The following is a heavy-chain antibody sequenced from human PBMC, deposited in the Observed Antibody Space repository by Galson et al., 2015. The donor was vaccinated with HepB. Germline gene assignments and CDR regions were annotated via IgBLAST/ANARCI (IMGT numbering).Heavy chain of an antibody. D-gene: IGHD2-15*01. J-gene: IGHJ4*02. CDR3: ARDRSHSPDF. CDR1: GYTFTSNG. Sequence: SVKVYCKAAGYTFTSNGISWVRQAPGRGLEWVGWISANSGRTTYAWRLLGRLTLTTDPSTSTAYMELRSLRSDDTAIYYCARDRSHSPDFWGQGTLVTVSS. CDR2: ISANSGRT. V-gene: IGHV1-18*04.